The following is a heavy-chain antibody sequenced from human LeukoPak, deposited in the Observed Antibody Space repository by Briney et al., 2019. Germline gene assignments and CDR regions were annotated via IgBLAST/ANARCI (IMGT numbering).Heavy chain of an antibody. D-gene: IGHD2-8*02. CDR3: ARRRAESSGPSFYYFYMDV. Sequence: SGTLSLTCTVSGGSISTTNWWSWVRQPRGKGLEWIGEFYHSGSTNYNPSLKSRVTISVDTSRNQVSLNLRFVTAADTALYFCARRRAESSGPSFYYFYMDVWGKGTTVSVSS. CDR1: GGSISTTNW. CDR2: FYHSGST. J-gene: IGHJ6*03. V-gene: IGHV4-4*02.